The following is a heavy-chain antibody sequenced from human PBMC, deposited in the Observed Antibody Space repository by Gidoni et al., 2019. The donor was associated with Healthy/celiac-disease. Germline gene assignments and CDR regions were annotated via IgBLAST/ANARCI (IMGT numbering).Heavy chain of an antibody. CDR2: IDSGGST. Sequence: EVQLVESGGGLVQPGGSLRLSCAASGFTVSSNYMSWVRQAPGKGLEWVSVIDSGGSTYYADSVKGRFTISRDNSKNTLYLQMNSLRAEDTAVYYCARASPLMGLGGDYWGQGTLVTVSS. V-gene: IGHV3-66*01. D-gene: IGHD3-10*01. CDR1: GFTVSSNY. CDR3: ARASPLMGLGGDY. J-gene: IGHJ4*02.